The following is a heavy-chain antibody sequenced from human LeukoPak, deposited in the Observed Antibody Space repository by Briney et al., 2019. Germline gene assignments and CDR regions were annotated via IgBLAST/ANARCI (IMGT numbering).Heavy chain of an antibody. V-gene: IGHV3-23*01. CDR2: ISGSGGST. D-gene: IGHD3-9*01. CDR3: AKATTGYYFKSPFDY. CDR1: GFTFSSYA. J-gene: IGHJ4*02. Sequence: PGGSLRLSCAASGFTFSSYAVSWVRQAPGKGLEWLSGISGSGGSTYYADSVKGRCTISRDNSKNTLYLQMNSLRAEDTAVYYCAKATTGYYFKSPFDYWGQGTLVTVSS.